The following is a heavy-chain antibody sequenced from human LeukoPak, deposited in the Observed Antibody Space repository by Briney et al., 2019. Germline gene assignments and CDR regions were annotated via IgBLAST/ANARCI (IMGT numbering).Heavy chain of an antibody. J-gene: IGHJ6*03. CDR2: IGGWSSPT. V-gene: IGHV3-48*04. Sequence: PGGSLRLSCATSGFSFSSYGMNWVRQAPGKGLEWVSYIGGWSSPTDYADSVKGQFIISRDNAKNSLYLQMNSLRAEDTAVYYCARDYYDSSGYYYYNYMDVWGKGTTVTVSS. CDR3: ARDYYDSSGYYYYNYMDV. CDR1: GFSFSSYG. D-gene: IGHD3-22*01.